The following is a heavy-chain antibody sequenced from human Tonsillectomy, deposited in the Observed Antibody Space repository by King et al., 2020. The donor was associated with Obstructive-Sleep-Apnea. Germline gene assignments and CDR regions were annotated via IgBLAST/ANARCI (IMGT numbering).Heavy chain of an antibody. CDR1: GFTFSSYG. CDR3: AKEEGNTIGDY. V-gene: IGHV3-30*02. Sequence: HVQLVESGGGVVQPGGSLRLSCAASGFTFSSYGMHWVRQAPGKGLERVAFIRYDGSNKYYGDSVKGRFTISRDNSKNTLYLQMNSLRAEDTAVYYCAKEEGNTIGDYWGQGTLVTVSS. CDR2: IRYDGSNK. J-gene: IGHJ4*02. D-gene: IGHD3-10*01.